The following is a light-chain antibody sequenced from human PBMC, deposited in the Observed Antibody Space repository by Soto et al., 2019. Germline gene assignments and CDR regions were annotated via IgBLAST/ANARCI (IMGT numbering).Light chain of an antibody. V-gene: IGKV1-27*01. Sequence: DIQMTQSPSSLSASVGDRVTITCRASQGISNYLAWYQQKPGKVPKFLIYNESTLQSGVPSRLSGSGSGTDFTLTISSLQPADVATYYCQKYNTAPWTFGQGTKVEIK. CDR2: NES. CDR3: QKYNTAPWT. CDR1: QGISNY. J-gene: IGKJ1*01.